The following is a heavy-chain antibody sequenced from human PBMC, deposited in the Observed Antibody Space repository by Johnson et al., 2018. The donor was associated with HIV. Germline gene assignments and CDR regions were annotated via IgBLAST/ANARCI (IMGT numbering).Heavy chain of an antibody. V-gene: IGHV3-7*01. Sequence: VQLVESGGGLVKPGGSLRLSCAASGFTFSSYWMSWVRQAPGKGLEWVANIKQDGSEKYYVDSVKGRFTISRDNSRSTLFLEMINLRDEDTALYYCARDVAAAKMDAFDTWGQGTMVIVSS. D-gene: IGHD6-25*01. J-gene: IGHJ3*02. CDR1: GFTFSSYW. CDR3: ARDVAAAKMDAFDT. CDR2: IKQDGSEK.